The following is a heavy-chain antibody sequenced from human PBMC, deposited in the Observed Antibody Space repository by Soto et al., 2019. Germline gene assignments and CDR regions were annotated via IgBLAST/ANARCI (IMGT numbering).Heavy chain of an antibody. CDR1: GFSFSGYA. CDR2: ISNSGGTT. Sequence: GGSLRLSCAASGFSFSGYAMSWARQAPGKGLEWVSAISNSGGTTFYADSVKGRFTISRDNFKNTVFLQMSSLRAEDTAVYYCAKYVAVAGTALYGMDVWGQGTTVTVSS. J-gene: IGHJ6*02. D-gene: IGHD6-19*01. CDR3: AKYVAVAGTALYGMDV. V-gene: IGHV3-23*01.